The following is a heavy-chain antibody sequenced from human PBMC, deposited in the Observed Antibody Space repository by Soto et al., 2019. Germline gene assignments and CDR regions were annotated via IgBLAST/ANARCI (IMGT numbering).Heavy chain of an antibody. CDR1: GGSISSSNW. V-gene: IGHV4-4*02. CDR2: IYHTGST. Sequence: QVQLQESGPGLVKPSGTLSLSCAVSGGSISSSNWWTWVRQPPGKGLEWIGEIYHTGSTTYNPSLNRLVTISVDKSKNQFSRKLSSVTAADTAVYYCARGEAVAGHQFDYWGQGTLVTVSS. J-gene: IGHJ4*02. CDR3: ARGEAVAGHQFDY. D-gene: IGHD6-19*01.